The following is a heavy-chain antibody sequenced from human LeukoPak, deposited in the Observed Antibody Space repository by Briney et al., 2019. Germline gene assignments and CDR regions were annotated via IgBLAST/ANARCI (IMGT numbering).Heavy chain of an antibody. D-gene: IGHD6-19*01. CDR2: ISGSGGST. V-gene: IGHV3-23*01. J-gene: IGHJ3*02. Sequence: GGSLRLSCAASGFTFSSYAMSWVRQAPGKGLEWVSAISGSGGSTYYADSVKGRFTISRDNPKNTLYLQMNSLRAEDTAVYYCAKDKVAVAANGYDAFDTWGQGTMVTVSS. CDR3: AKDKVAVAANGYDAFDT. CDR1: GFTFSSYA.